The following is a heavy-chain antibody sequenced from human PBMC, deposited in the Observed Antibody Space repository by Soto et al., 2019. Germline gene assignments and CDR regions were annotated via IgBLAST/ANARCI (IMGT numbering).Heavy chain of an antibody. D-gene: IGHD4-4*01. Sequence: ASVKVSCKASEYTFTSYTMHWVRQAPGQRLEWMGWINGGNGNTKYSQKFQGRVTITRDTSASTAYMELSSLRSDDTAVYYCARELQGLYYFDYWGQGTLVTAPQ. CDR1: EYTFTSYT. CDR3: ARELQGLYYFDY. CDR2: INGGNGNT. V-gene: IGHV1-3*01. J-gene: IGHJ4*02.